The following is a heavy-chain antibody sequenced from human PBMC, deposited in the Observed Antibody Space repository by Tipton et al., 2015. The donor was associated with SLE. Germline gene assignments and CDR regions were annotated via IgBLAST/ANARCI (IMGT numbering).Heavy chain of an antibody. CDR3: AGELGVGGCSSTSCPGYYYMDV. Sequence: TLSLTCTVSGDSITSGMFYWSWIRQPAGKGLEWIGRVSSSGFTNYNPSLKSRVTISVDTSKNQFSLKLSSVTAADTAVYYCAGELGVGGCSSTSCPGYYYMDVWGKGTTVTVSS. CDR1: GDSITSGMFY. J-gene: IGHJ6*03. D-gene: IGHD2-2*01. CDR2: VSSSGFT. V-gene: IGHV4-61*02.